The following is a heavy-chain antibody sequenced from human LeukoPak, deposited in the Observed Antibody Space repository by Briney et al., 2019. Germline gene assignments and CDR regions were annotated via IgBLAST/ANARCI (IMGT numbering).Heavy chain of an antibody. CDR3: AKGYGDQYYFDY. D-gene: IGHD4-17*01. V-gene: IGHV3-7*03. J-gene: IGHJ4*02. CDR2: IKHDGSEQ. CDR1: GFTFTNYW. Sequence: GSLRLSCAASGFTFTNYWMTWVRQAPGKGLEWVANIKHDGSEQYYVDSVKGRFTISRDNAKNSLYLQMNSLRAEDTALYYCAKGYGDQYYFDYWGQGTLVTVSS.